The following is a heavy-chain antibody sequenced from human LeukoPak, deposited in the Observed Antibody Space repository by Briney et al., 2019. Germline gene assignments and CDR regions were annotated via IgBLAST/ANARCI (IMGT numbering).Heavy chain of an antibody. J-gene: IGHJ3*02. Sequence: ASVKVSCKACGYTFTGYYMHWVRQAPGQGLEWMGWISAYNGNTNYAQKLQGRVTMTTDTSTSTAYMELRSLRSDDTAVYYCAMGSGYDAFDIWGQGTMVTVSS. V-gene: IGHV1-18*04. CDR1: GYTFTGYY. CDR3: AMGSGYDAFDI. D-gene: IGHD6-19*01. CDR2: ISAYNGNT.